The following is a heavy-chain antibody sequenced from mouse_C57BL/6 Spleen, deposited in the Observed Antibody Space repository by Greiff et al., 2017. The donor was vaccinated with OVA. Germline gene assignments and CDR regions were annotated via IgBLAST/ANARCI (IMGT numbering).Heavy chain of an antibody. Sequence: VQLQQPGTELVKPGASVKLSCKASGYTFTGYWMHWVKQRPGQGLEWIGNINPSNGGTNYNEKFKSKATLTVDKSSSTAYMQLSSLTSEDSEVYYCASLYYGSSYYFDYWGQGTTLTVSS. J-gene: IGHJ2*01. CDR1: GYTFTGYW. V-gene: IGHV1-53*01. CDR2: INPSNGGT. CDR3: ASLYYGSSYYFDY. D-gene: IGHD1-1*01.